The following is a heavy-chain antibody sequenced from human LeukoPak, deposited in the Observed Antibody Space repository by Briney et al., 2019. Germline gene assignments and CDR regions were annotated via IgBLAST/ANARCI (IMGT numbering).Heavy chain of an antibody. CDR1: GFTFSSYA. D-gene: IGHD6-13*01. V-gene: IGHV3-7*01. J-gene: IGHJ4*02. CDR2: IKQDGSEK. Sequence: GGSLRLSCAASGFTFSSYAMSWVRQAPGKGLEWVANIKQDGSEKYYVDSVKGRFTISRDNAKNSLYLQMNSLRAEDTAVYYCARAKQQLVPYYFDYWGQGTLVTVSS. CDR3: ARAKQQLVPYYFDY.